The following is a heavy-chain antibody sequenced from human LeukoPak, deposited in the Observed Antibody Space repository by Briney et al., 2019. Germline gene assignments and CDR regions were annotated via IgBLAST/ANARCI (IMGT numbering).Heavy chain of an antibody. D-gene: IGHD2-8*02. J-gene: IGHJ6*02. CDR2: IKSKTDGGTT. Sequence: PGGSLRLSCAASGFTFSNAWMSWVRQAPGKGLEWVGRIKSKTDGGTTDYAAPVKGRFTISRDDSKNTLYLQMNSLKTEDTAVYYCTSGLFYYYGMDVWGQGTTVTVSS. CDR1: GFTFSNAW. V-gene: IGHV3-15*01. CDR3: TSGLFYYYGMDV.